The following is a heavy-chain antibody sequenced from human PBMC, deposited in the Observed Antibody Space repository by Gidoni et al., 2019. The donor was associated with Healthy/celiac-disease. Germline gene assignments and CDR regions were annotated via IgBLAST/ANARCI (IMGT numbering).Heavy chain of an antibody. CDR3: ARDLYCGGDCYPYYFDY. J-gene: IGHJ4*02. CDR2: ISSSSSYI. V-gene: IGHV3-21*01. D-gene: IGHD2-21*02. CDR1: GFTFCSYS. Sequence: EVQLVESGGGLVTPGGSLRLSCAASGFTFCSYSMHWVRQAPGKGLEWVSSISSSSSYIYYADSVKGRFTISRDNAKNSLYLQMNSLRAEDTAVYYCARDLYCGGDCYPYYFDYWGQGTLVTVSS.